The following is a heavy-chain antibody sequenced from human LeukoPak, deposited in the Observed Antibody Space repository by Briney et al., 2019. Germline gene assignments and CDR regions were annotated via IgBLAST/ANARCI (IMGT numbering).Heavy chain of an antibody. CDR3: ARGRIVVVVAAPPAAYGMDV. D-gene: IGHD2-15*01. J-gene: IGHJ6*02. CDR2: INHSGST. CDR1: GGSFSGYY. Sequence: SETPSLTCAVYGGSFSGYYWSWIRQPPGKGLEWIGEINHSGSTNYNPSLKSRVTISVDTSKNQFSLKLSSVTAADTAVYYCARGRIVVVVAAPPAAYGMDVWGQGTTVTVSS. V-gene: IGHV4-34*01.